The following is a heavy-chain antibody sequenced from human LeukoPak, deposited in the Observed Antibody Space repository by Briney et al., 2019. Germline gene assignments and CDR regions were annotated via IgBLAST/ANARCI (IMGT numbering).Heavy chain of an antibody. Sequence: SETLSLTXAVYGGSFSGYYWSWIRQPPGKGLEWIGEINHSGSTNYNPSLKSRVTISVDTSKNQFSLKLSSVTAADTAVYYCACSVVVMPNDAFDIWGQGTMVTVSS. D-gene: IGHD2-21*01. V-gene: IGHV4-34*01. CDR1: GGSFSGYY. J-gene: IGHJ3*02. CDR3: ACSVVVMPNDAFDI. CDR2: INHSGST.